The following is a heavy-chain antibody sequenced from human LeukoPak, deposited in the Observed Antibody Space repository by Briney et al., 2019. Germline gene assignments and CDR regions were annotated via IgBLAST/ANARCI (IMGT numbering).Heavy chain of an antibody. CDR3: AKVGNGAAVGTVDY. V-gene: IGHV3-23*01. Sequence: GGSLRLSCAASGFTFSSYAMRWVRQAPGKGLEWVSGISGSGGSTEYADSVKGRCTISRDNSKNTLYLQMNSLRVDDTAVYYCAKVGNGAAVGTVDYWGQGTLVTVSS. CDR1: GFTFSSYA. D-gene: IGHD6-13*01. J-gene: IGHJ4*02. CDR2: ISGSGGST.